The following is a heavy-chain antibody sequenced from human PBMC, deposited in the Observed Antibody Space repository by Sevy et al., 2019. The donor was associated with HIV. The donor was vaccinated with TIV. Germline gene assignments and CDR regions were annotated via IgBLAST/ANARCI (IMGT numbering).Heavy chain of an antibody. D-gene: IGHD6-19*01. Sequence: GGSLRLSCAASGFTFSSYAMHWVRQAPGKGLEWVAVISYDGSNKYYADSVKGRFTISRDNSKKTLYLQMNSLRAEDTALYYCARDISSGWSATDYYYYGMDVWGQGTTVTVSS. J-gene: IGHJ6*02. CDR1: GFTFSSYA. CDR3: ARDISSGWSATDYYYYGMDV. V-gene: IGHV3-30-3*01. CDR2: ISYDGSNK.